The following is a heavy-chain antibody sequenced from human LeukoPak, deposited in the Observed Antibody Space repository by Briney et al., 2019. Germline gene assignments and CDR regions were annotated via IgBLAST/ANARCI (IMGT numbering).Heavy chain of an antibody. Sequence: GSSVKVSCKASGYPFTSYDINWVRQATGQGLEWMGWMNPNTDNTDYAEKFRDRVTMTRNTYINTAYMELSSLRSEDTAVYYCARGSRGIAYSSVWG. CDR2: MNPNTDNT. V-gene: IGHV1-8*01. J-gene: IGHJ3*01. D-gene: IGHD6-13*01. CDR3: ARGSRGIAYSSV. CDR1: GYPFTSYD.